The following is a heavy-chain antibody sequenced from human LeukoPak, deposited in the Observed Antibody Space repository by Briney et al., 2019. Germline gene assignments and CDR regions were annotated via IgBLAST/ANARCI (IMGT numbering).Heavy chain of an antibody. Sequence: PSETLSLTCTVSGVSISSYYWSWIRQPAGEGLEWIGRILTRGSTNFNPSLKGRVPMSVDTSKNQFSLKLSSVTAADTAVYYCARDRYYYDSSGYYYYFDYWGQGTLVTVSS. CDR3: ARDRYYYDSSGYYYYFDY. D-gene: IGHD3-22*01. CDR1: GVSISSYY. CDR2: ILTRGST. J-gene: IGHJ4*02. V-gene: IGHV4-4*07.